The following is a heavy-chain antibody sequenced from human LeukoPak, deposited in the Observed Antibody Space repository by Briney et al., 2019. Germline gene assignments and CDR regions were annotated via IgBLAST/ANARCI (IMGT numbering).Heavy chain of an antibody. Sequence: GGSLRLSCAASGFTFSSYAMHWVRQAPGKGLEWVAVISYDGSNKYYADSVKGRFTISRDNSKNTLYLQMNSLRAEDTAVYYCAREWGDTYYYDSSGSQGAFDIWGQGTMVTVSS. CDR2: ISYDGSNK. J-gene: IGHJ3*02. CDR3: AREWGDTYYYDSSGSQGAFDI. CDR1: GFTFSSYA. V-gene: IGHV3-30-3*01. D-gene: IGHD3-22*01.